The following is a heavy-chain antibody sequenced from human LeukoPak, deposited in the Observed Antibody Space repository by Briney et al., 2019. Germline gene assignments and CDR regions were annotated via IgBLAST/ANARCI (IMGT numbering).Heavy chain of an antibody. Sequence: RPGGSLRLSCAASGFTFDDYGMSWVRQAPGKGLEWVSGINWNGGSTGYVDSVKGRSTISRDNAKKFLYLQMNSLRAEDTALYYCARVVLSRGERDYWGQGTLVTVSS. D-gene: IGHD5-24*01. CDR1: GFTFDDYG. CDR3: ARVVLSRGERDY. J-gene: IGHJ4*02. CDR2: INWNGGST. V-gene: IGHV3-20*04.